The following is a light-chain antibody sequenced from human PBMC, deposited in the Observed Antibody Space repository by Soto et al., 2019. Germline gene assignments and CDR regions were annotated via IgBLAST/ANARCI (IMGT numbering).Light chain of an antibody. CDR2: EVT. CDR3: SSYAGSRYV. CDR1: SSDIGAYNY. Sequence: QSALTQPASVSGSPGQSITISCTGTSSDIGAYNYVSWYQQYPGKAPKLMIYEVTKRPSGVPDRFSGSKSGNTASLTVSGLQAEDEADYYCSSYAGSRYVFGTGTKVTVL. J-gene: IGLJ1*01. V-gene: IGLV2-8*01.